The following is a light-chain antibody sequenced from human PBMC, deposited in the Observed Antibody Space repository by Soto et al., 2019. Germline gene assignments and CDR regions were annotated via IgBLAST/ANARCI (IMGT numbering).Light chain of an antibody. Sequence: DIQMTQSPSTLSASVGDRVTITCRASQNVNNYLAWYQQRPGTAPRLLIHKASVLESRVPSRFSGSGPGTEFTLTISSLQPDDFATYFCQQWHSYPRTFGQGTRVEIK. CDR1: QNVNNY. J-gene: IGKJ1*01. CDR3: QQWHSYPRT. V-gene: IGKV1-5*03. CDR2: KAS.